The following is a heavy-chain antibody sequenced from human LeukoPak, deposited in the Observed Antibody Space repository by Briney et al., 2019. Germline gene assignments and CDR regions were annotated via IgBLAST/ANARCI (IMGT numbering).Heavy chain of an antibody. D-gene: IGHD6-13*01. CDR2: IYSDGST. CDR3: ARLRSTSWFYFDQ. V-gene: IGHV3-66*04. CDR1: GFTFISYS. J-gene: IGHJ4*02. Sequence: PGGSLRLSCVASGFTFISYSMHWVRQAPGKGLEWASIIYSDGSTLYADSVKGRFTISRDNSNNTLYLQMSSLRTEDTAVYYCARLRSTSWFYFDQWGQGTLVTVSS.